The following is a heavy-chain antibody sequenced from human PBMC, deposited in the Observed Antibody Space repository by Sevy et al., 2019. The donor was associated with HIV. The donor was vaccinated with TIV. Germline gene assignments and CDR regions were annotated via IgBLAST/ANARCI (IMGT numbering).Heavy chain of an antibody. CDR1: GFSFSNHA. D-gene: IGHD3-10*01. J-gene: IGHJ4*02. CDR3: AKGAYSGSGSYFIFDY. CDR2: VSGGATDT. Sequence: GGSLRLSCAASGFSFSNHAMSWVRQTPGKGLVWVSAVSGGATDTYYADSVKGRFTISRDNSKNTLYLQMNGLRAEDTAVYFCAKGAYSGSGSYFIFDYWGQGTLVTVSS. V-gene: IGHV3-23*01.